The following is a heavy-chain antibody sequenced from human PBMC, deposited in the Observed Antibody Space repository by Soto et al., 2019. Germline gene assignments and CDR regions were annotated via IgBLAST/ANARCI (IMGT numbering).Heavy chain of an antibody. V-gene: IGHV1-69*13. CDR2: IIPIFGTA. CDR3: ARTGRWLQFARFDP. CDR1: GGTFSSYA. J-gene: IGHJ5*02. D-gene: IGHD5-12*01. Sequence: SVKVSCKASGGTFSSYAISWVRQAPGQGLEWMGGIIPIFGTANYAQKFQGRVTITADESTSTAYMELISLRSEDTAVYYCARTGRWLQFARFDPWGQGTLVTVSS.